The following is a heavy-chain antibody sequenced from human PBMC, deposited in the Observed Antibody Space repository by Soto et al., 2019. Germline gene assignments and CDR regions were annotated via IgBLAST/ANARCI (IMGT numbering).Heavy chain of an antibody. Sequence: QVQLVESGGGVVQPGRSLRLSCAASGFTFSSYAMHWVRQAPGKGLEWVAVISYDGSNKYYADSVKGRFTISRDNSKNTLYLQMNSLRAEDTAVYYCARVSSYYFGEFDFWGQGTLVTVSS. J-gene: IGHJ4*02. V-gene: IGHV3-30-3*01. D-gene: IGHD3-22*01. CDR3: ARVSSYYFGEFDF. CDR1: GFTFSSYA. CDR2: ISYDGSNK.